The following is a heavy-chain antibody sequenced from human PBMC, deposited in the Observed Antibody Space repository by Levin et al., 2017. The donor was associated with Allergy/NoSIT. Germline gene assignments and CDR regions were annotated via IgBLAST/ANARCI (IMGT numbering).Heavy chain of an antibody. CDR1: GFTFSNFA. V-gene: IGHV3-23*01. J-gene: IGHJ3*01. D-gene: IGHD5-18*01. CDR2: VGGSDGTT. CDR3: AKVGPVDTRCWYGVDAFAV. Sequence: GGSLRLSCAASGFTFSNFAMTWVRQAPGKGLEWVSTVGGSDGTTYYADSVKGRFTISRDNSRNTLFLEMNSLRAEDTAIFSCAKVGPVDTRCWYGVDAFAVWGQGTMVTVSS.